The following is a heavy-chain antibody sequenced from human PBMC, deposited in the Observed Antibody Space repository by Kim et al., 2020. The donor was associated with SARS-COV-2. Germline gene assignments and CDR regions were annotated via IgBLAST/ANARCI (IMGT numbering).Heavy chain of an antibody. CDR3: ARDPNSWALDY. J-gene: IGHJ4*02. V-gene: IGHV3-7*01. CDR2: IKQDGGER. D-gene: IGHD2-15*01. CDR1: GFTFSDYW. Sequence: GGSLRLSCAVSGFTFSDYWMSWVRQSPGKGLEWVANIKQDGGERYYMDSVKGGFIVSRDNAKNSLLLQMYSLRAEDTAVYYCARDPNSWALDYWGQGTLVTVTT.